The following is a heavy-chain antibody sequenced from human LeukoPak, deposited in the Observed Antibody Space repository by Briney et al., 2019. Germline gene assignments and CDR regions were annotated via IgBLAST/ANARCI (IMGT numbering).Heavy chain of an antibody. D-gene: IGHD2-2*01. CDR1: GFTFSSYW. Sequence: GGSLRLSCAASGFTFSSYWMSWVRQAPGKGLEWVANIKQDGSEKYYVDSVKGRFTISRDNAKNTLYLQLNSLRAEDTALHYCAALYCSSTNCLEYWGQGTLVTVSS. J-gene: IGHJ4*02. CDR2: IKQDGSEK. CDR3: AALYCSSTNCLEY. V-gene: IGHV3-7*01.